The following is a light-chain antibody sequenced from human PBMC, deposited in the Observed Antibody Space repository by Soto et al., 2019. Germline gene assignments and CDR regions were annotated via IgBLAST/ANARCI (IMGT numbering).Light chain of an antibody. J-gene: IGKJ5*01. V-gene: IGKV3D-20*02. CDR3: QQRNTWPIT. CDR1: QSVSSSY. CDR2: GTS. Sequence: EIVLTQSPGTLSLSPGESATLSCRASQSVSSSYLSWYQQKPGQAPRLLIHGTSDRATGIPDRFSGSGSGTDFTLTISSLEAEDFGIYYCQQRNTWPITFGQGTRLEIK.